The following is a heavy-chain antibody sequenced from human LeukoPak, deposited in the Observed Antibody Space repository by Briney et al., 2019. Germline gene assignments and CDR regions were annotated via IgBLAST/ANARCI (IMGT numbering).Heavy chain of an antibody. J-gene: IGHJ4*02. D-gene: IGHD3-22*01. CDR1: SGSISSNNHD. CDR3: ARSWGSSGYWSLLFDY. Sequence: SETLSLTCTVPSGSISSNNHDWGWIRQSHGKGLEWIGRIDYSGNTDCNPSLKSRVTISVDTSKNQFSLKLSSVTAADTAVYYCARSWGSSGYWSLLFDYWGQGTLVTVSS. CDR2: IDYSGNT. V-gene: IGHV4-39*07.